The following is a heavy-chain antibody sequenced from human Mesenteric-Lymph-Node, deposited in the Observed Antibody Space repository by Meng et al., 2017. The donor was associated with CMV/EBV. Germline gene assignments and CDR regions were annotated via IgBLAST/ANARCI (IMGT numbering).Heavy chain of an antibody. D-gene: IGHD2-2*02. CDR3: ARGCSSTSCYMLGDAFDI. V-gene: IGHV3-30-3*01. Sequence: TFSSYAMHWVRQAPGKGLEWVAVIPYDGSNKYYADSVKGRFTISRDNSKNTLYLQMNSLRAEDTAVYYCARGCSSTSCYMLGDAFDIWGQGTMVTVSS. CDR1: TFSSYA. J-gene: IGHJ3*02. CDR2: IPYDGSNK.